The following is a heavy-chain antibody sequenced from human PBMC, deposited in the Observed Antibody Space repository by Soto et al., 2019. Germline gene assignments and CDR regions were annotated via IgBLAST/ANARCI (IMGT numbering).Heavy chain of an antibody. Sequence: GGSLRLSCAASGFTVSSNYMSWVRQAPGKGLEWVSVIYSGGSTYYADSVKGRFTISRDNSKNTLYLQMNSLRAEDTAVYYCARDLGIAAAGAFDIWGQGTMVTVSS. CDR1: GFTVSSNY. CDR2: IYSGGST. D-gene: IGHD6-13*01. J-gene: IGHJ3*02. CDR3: ARDLGIAAAGAFDI. V-gene: IGHV3-66*01.